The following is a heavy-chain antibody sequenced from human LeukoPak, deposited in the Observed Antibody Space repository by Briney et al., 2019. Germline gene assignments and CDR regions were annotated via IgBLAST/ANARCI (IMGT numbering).Heavy chain of an antibody. CDR3: ARGITAFDI. V-gene: IGHV3-48*02. CDR1: GFTFNAYS. J-gene: IGHJ3*02. D-gene: IGHD3-16*01. Sequence: GGSLRLSCAASGFTFNAYSMNWVRQAPGKGLEWVSYISSGSGATYFAVSVKGRFTISRDNAKNSLYLQMNSLRDEDTAVYYCARGITAFDIWGRGTTVTVSS. CDR2: ISSGSGAT.